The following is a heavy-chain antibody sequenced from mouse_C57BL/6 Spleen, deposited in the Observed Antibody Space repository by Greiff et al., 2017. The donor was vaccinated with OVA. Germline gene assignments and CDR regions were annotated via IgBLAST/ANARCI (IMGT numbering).Heavy chain of an antibody. J-gene: IGHJ2*01. CDR3: ASEGQLMPSFDY. CDR1: GYTFTSYW. D-gene: IGHD3-2*02. CDR2: LNTSNGGT. Sequence: VQLQQPGPDLVQPGASVKLSCKASGYTFTSYWMHWVKQRPGQGLEWIGNLNTSNGGTNYNEKFKSKATLTVDKSSSTANMQLSSLTSEDSAVYACASEGQLMPSFDYWGQGTTLTVSS. V-gene: IGHV1-53*01.